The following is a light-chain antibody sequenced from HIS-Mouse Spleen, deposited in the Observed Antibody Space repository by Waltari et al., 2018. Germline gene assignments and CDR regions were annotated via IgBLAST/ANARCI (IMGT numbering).Light chain of an antibody. J-gene: IGLJ3*02. CDR3: CSYAGSSTWV. CDR1: SSDVGRYNL. V-gene: IGLV2-23*01. Sequence: QSALTQPASVSGSPGQSITISCTGTSSDVGRYNLVSWYQQHPGKAPKLMIYEGSKRPSGFSNRFCGSKSGNTASLTISGLQAEDEADYYCCSYAGSSTWVFGGGTKLTVL. CDR2: EGS.